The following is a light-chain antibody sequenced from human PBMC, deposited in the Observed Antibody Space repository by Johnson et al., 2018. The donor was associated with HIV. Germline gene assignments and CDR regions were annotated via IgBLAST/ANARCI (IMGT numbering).Light chain of an antibody. CDR3: GTWDSSLSVYV. Sequence: QAVLTQPPSVSAAPGQKVTISCSGSSYNIGNNYVSWYQQLPGTAPKLLIYDNNKRPSGIPDRFSGSKSGTSATLGITGLQTGGEADYYCGTWDSSLSVYVFGTGTKVTVL. J-gene: IGLJ1*01. CDR2: DNN. V-gene: IGLV1-51*01. CDR1: SYNIGNNY.